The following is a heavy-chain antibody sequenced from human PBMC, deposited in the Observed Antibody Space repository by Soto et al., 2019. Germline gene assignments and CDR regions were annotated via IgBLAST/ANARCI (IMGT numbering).Heavy chain of an antibody. CDR1: GYTFSTNG. CDR3: ARGRSVGYHYIDV. J-gene: IGHJ6*03. V-gene: IGHV1-18*01. CDR2: ISAYNGNT. Sequence: EASVKVSCKASGYTFSTNGISWVRQAPGQGLEWMGWISAYNGNTNYAQNLQGRVTMTTDTSTSTGYMELRSLTSDDTAVYYCARGRSVGYHYIDVWGKGTTVTVSS. D-gene: IGHD1-26*01.